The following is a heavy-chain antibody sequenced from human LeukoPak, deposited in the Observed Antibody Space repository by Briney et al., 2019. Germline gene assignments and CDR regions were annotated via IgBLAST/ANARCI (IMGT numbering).Heavy chain of an antibody. CDR1: GGSISSSTYY. CDR3: ARHHRSGYYEVDY. V-gene: IGHV4-39*01. CDR2: IYYSGST. D-gene: IGHD6-25*01. Sequence: PSETLSLTCTVSGGSISSSTYYWGWLRQPPGKGLEWIGSIYYSGSTSYNPSLKGRVTMSVDTSKNQFSLKLNSVTAADTAVYYCARHHRSGYYEVDYWGQGTLDTVSS. J-gene: IGHJ4*02.